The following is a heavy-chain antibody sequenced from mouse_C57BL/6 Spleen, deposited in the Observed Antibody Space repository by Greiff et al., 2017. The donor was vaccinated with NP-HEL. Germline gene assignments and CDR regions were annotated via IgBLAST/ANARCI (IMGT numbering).Heavy chain of an antibody. CDR3: TRWLRRYFDY. CDR1: GYTFTDYE. D-gene: IGHD2-2*01. CDR2: IDPETGGT. V-gene: IGHV1-15*01. J-gene: IGHJ2*01. Sequence: QVQLKESGAELVRPGASVTLSCKASGYTFTDYEMHWVKQTPVHGLEWIGAIDPETGGTAYNQKFKGKAILTADKSSSTAYMELRSLTSEDSAVYYCTRWLRRYFDYWGQGTTLTVSS.